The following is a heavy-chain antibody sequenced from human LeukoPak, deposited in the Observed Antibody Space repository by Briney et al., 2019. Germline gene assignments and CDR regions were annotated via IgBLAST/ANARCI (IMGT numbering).Heavy chain of an antibody. V-gene: IGHV1-46*01. CDR3: ARDYYYDSSGYYTYYFDY. J-gene: IGHJ4*02. CDR2: INPNGDSA. D-gene: IGHD3-22*01. CDR1: GYTFPNYH. Sequence: GASVKVSCKASGYTFPNYHIHWVRQAPGQGLEWLGIINPNGDSASYAQRFQGRVTMTRDTSTTTVYMELTSLRSEDTAVYYCARDYYYDSSGYYTYYFDYWGQGTQVTVSS.